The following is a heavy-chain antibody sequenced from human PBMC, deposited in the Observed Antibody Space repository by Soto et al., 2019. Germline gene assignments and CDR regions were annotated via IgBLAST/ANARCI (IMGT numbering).Heavy chain of an antibody. J-gene: IGHJ4*02. CDR1: RGSLSSYY. V-gene: IGHV4-59*01. CDR2: ISYSGNT. D-gene: IGHD3-16*02. Sequence: QVQLQESGPGLVKPSETLSLTCTVSRGSLSSYYWSWIRQPPGKGLEWIGYISYSGNTNYNASLKSRVNISVDTSTNQYTLRVITVTAADTAVYYCASIRGLGEVSPYFDFCGQVALVTISS. CDR3: ASIRGLGEVSPYFDF.